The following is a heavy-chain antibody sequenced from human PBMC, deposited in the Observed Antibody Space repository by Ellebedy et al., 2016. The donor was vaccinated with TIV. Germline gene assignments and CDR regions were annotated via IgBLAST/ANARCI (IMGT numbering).Heavy chain of an antibody. CDR1: GFILSHYG. J-gene: IGHJ4*02. Sequence: GESLKISCAASGFILSHYGIHWVRQAPGKGLEWVAVSWADGNSKYYADSVKGRFTVSRDISKDTVFLQMDSLRAEDAAVYYCSRDVDTSSHYSNQDFWGQGTLVTVSS. CDR3: SRDVDTSSHYSNQDF. V-gene: IGHV3-33*01. D-gene: IGHD3-22*01. CDR2: SWADGNSK.